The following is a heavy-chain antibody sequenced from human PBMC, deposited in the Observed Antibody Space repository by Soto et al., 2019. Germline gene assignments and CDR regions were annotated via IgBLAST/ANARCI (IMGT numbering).Heavy chain of an antibody. CDR2: IYSGGST. CDR1: GFTVISHY. J-gene: IGHJ6*02. V-gene: IGHV3-53*01. D-gene: IGHD2-15*01. Sequence: EVQLVESGGGLIQPGGSLRLSCAASGFTVISHYMSWVRQAPGKGLEWVSFIYSGGSTYYADSVKGRFTISRDNSKNTLYLQMNSLSAEDTAVYYCARGGQVRGGLDVWGQGTTVTVSS. CDR3: ARGGQVRGGLDV.